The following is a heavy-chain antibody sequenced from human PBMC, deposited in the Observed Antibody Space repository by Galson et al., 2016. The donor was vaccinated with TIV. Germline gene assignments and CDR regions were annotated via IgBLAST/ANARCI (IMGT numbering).Heavy chain of an antibody. CDR1: GYNFAMHA. CDR3: ARDRNSVSAVVLEDDAFDI. Sequence: SVKVSCKAPGYNFAMHAISWVRQAPGAGLEWMAWTRTYNGDTRHAEKVQGRVTTTTSTSTGTAYMELRSLRSDDTAGYYCARDRNSVSAVVLEDDAFDIWGQGTLVTVSS. J-gene: IGHJ3*02. CDR2: TRTYNGDT. V-gene: IGHV1-18*01. D-gene: IGHD3-3*01.